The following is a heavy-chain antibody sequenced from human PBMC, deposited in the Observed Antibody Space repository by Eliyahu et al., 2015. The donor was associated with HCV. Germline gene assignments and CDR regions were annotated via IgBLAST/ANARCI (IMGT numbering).Heavy chain of an antibody. CDR1: GGSFSGYY. V-gene: IGHV4-34*01. CDR3: ARGWTTVTFDP. CDR2: INHSGST. D-gene: IGHD4-17*01. J-gene: IGHJ5*02. Sequence: QVQLQQWGAGLLKPSETLSLTCAVYGGSFSGYYWSWIRQPPGKGLEWIGEINHSGSTNYNPSLKSRVTISVDTSKNQFSLKLSSVTAADTAVYYCARGWTTVTFDPWGQGTLVTVSS.